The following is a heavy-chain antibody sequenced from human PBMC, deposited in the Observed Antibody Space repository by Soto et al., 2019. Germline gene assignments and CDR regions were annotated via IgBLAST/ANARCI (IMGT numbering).Heavy chain of an antibody. CDR3: ARANYYGSPGDFDY. CDR2: ISSSSSTI. D-gene: IGHD3-10*01. CDR1: GFTFSSYS. V-gene: IGHV3-48*01. Sequence: GGSLRLSCAASGFTFSSYSMNWVRQAPGKGLEWVSYISSSSSTIYYADSVKGRFTISRDNAKDSLYLQMNSLRAEDTAVYYCARANYYGSPGDFDYWGQGTQVTVSS. J-gene: IGHJ4*02.